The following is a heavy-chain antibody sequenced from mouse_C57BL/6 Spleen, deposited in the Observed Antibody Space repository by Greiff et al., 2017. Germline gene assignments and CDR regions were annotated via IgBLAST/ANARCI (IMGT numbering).Heavy chain of an antibody. CDR1: GYTFTDYY. V-gene: IGHV1-26*01. Sequence: VQLQQSGPELVKPGASVKISCKASGYTFTDYYMNWVKQSHGKSLEWIGDINPNNGGTSYNQKFKGKATLTVDKSSSTAYMELRSLTSEDSAVYYCARGGITTVVARGYWGQGTTLTVSS. J-gene: IGHJ2*01. CDR3: ARGGITTVVARGY. CDR2: INPNNGGT. D-gene: IGHD1-1*01.